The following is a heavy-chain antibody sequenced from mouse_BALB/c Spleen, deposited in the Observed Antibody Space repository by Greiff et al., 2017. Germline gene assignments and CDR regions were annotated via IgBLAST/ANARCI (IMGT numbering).Heavy chain of an antibody. D-gene: IGHD2-2*01. V-gene: IGHV3-2*02. CDR3: ARNYGYDGYYAMDY. Sequence: EVKLMESGPGLVKPSQSLSLTCTVTGYSITSDYAWNWIRQFPGNKLEWMGYISYSGSTSYNPSLKSRISITRDTSKNQFFLQLNSVTTEDTATYYCARNYGYDGYYAMDYWGQGTSVTVSS. CDR1: GYSITSDYA. CDR2: ISYSGST. J-gene: IGHJ4*01.